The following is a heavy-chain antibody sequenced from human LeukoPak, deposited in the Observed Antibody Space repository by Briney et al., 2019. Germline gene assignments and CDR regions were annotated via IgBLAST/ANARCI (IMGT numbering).Heavy chain of an antibody. Sequence: PSETLSLTCAVYGGSFSGYYWSWIRQPPGKGLEWIGEINHSGSTNYNPSLKSRVTISVDTSKNPFSLTLSSVTAADPAVYYCATLRWGHSWGQGTLVTVSS. CDR2: INHSGST. J-gene: IGHJ4*02. CDR1: GGSFSGYY. CDR3: ATLRWGHS. D-gene: IGHD4-17*01. V-gene: IGHV4-34*01.